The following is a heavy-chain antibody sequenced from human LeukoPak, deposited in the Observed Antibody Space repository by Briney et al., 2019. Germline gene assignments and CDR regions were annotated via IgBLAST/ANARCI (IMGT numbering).Heavy chain of an antibody. CDR3: ARLGSAYYYGSGSYSFSGYFDY. CDR1: GGSISSSSYY. V-gene: IGHV4-39*07. D-gene: IGHD3-10*01. J-gene: IGHJ4*02. CDR2: IYYSGSA. Sequence: SETLSLTCTVSGGSISSSSYYWGWIRQPPGKGLEWIGSIYYSGSAYYNPSLKSRVTISVDTSKNQFSLKLSSVTAADTAVYYCARLGSAYYYGSGSYSFSGYFDYWGQGTLVTVSS.